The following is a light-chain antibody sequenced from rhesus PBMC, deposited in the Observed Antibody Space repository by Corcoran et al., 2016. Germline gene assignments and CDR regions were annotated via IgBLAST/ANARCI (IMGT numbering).Light chain of an antibody. V-gene: IGKV3-42*02. Sequence: ETVVTQSPATLSLSPGERATLSCRASQSVGSNLAWYQQKPGQAPKLLIYDASSRATGIPDRFSGSGSGTEFTLTLSSLEPEDVGVYYCQQYNNWNSFGQGTKVEIK. CDR3: QQYNNWNS. CDR1: QSVGSN. J-gene: IGKJ2*01. CDR2: DAS.